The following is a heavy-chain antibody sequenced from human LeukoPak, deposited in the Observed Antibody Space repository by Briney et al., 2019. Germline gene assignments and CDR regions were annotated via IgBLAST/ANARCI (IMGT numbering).Heavy chain of an antibody. D-gene: IGHD2-15*01. J-gene: IGHJ4*02. V-gene: IGHV1-46*01. CDR2: INPSGGST. CDR3: ARDREYCSGGSCYPSSFDY. CDR1: GYTFTGYY. Sequence: ASVKVSCKASGYTFTGYYMHWVRQAPGQGLEWMGIINPSGGSTSYAQKFQGRVTMTRDTSTSTVYMELSSLRSEDTAVYYCARDREYCSGGSCYPSSFDYWGQGTLVTVSS.